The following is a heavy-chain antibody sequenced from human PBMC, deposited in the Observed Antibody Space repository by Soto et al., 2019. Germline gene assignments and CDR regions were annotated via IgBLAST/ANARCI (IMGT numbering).Heavy chain of an antibody. CDR1: GFTVNSNY. Sequence: EVQVLATGGGLIQPGGSLRLSCAASGFTVNSNYMSWVRQAPGEGLQGVSITNTGGTTYYADSVKGRFTVSRDNSKNTLYLQMKSLSAEDTAVYYCAKGDGFILAVWGQGTTVSVYS. D-gene: IGHD1-26*01. CDR2: TNTGGTT. CDR3: AKGDGFILAV. J-gene: IGHJ6*02. V-gene: IGHV3-53*02.